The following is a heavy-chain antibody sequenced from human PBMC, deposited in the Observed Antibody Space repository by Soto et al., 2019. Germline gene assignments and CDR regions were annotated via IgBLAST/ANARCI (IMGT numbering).Heavy chain of an antibody. V-gene: IGHV3-33*01. D-gene: IGHD3-10*01. CDR3: ARATVRGVMIGYYYYYMDV. CDR2: IWYDGSNK. CDR1: GFTFSSYG. Sequence: GGSLRLSCAASGFTFSSYGMHWFRQAPGKGLEWVAVIWYDGSNKYYADSVKGRFTISRDNSKNTLYLQMNSLRAEDTAVYYCARATVRGVMIGYYYYYMDVWGEGTTVTVSS. J-gene: IGHJ6*03.